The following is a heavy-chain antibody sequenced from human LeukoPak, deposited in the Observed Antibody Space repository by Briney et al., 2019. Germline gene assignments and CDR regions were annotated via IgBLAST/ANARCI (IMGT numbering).Heavy chain of an antibody. V-gene: IGHV5-51*01. J-gene: IGHJ4*02. CDR1: GYPFTTSW. Sequence: PGESLKISCQGFGYPFTTSWIGWVRQPPGKGLEWTAIIYAGNSDAKYSPSFQGQVSISTDRSISTAYLHWSSLKASDTAIYYYAIINHPDGRVYWGQGTLVTVSS. CDR3: AIINHPDGRVY. D-gene: IGHD5-24*01. CDR2: IYAGNSDA.